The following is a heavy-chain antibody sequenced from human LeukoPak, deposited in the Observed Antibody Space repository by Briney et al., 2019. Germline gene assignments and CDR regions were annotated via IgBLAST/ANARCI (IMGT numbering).Heavy chain of an antibody. Sequence: HSGGSLRLSCAASGFTFSSYAMSWVRQAPGKGLEWVSAISGSGGGTYYADSVKGRFTISRDNSKNTLFLQMNSLRAEDTAVYYCAKDYYDSSGYYYGGTDYWGQGTLVTVSS. CDR2: ISGSGGGT. V-gene: IGHV3-23*01. J-gene: IGHJ4*02. CDR3: AKDYYDSSGYYYGGTDY. CDR1: GFTFSSYA. D-gene: IGHD3-22*01.